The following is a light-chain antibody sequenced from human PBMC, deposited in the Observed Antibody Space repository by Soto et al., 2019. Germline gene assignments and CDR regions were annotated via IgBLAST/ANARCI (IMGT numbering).Light chain of an antibody. CDR1: QSVSSY. Sequence: EIVLTQSPATLSLSPGERATLSCRASQSVSSYLAWYQQKPGQAPRLLIYDASNRATGITARFSGSGSGTDFTLTISSLEPEDFAVYYCQQRSIFGGGTKVEIK. CDR3: QQRSI. V-gene: IGKV3-11*01. CDR2: DAS. J-gene: IGKJ4*01.